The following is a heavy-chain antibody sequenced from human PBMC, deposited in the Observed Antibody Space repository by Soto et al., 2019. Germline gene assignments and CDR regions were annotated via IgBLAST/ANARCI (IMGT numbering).Heavy chain of an antibody. CDR1: GFTFSSYA. CDR3: AKCLSSSWHPHPDWFDP. V-gene: IGHV3-23*01. Sequence: EVQLLESGGGLVQPGGSLRLSCAASGFTFSSYAMSWVRQAPGKGLEWVSAISGSGGSTYYADSVKGRFTISRDNSKNTLYLQMNSLRAEDTAVYYCAKCLSSSWHPHPDWFDPWGQGTLVTVSS. CDR2: ISGSGGST. J-gene: IGHJ5*02. D-gene: IGHD6-13*01.